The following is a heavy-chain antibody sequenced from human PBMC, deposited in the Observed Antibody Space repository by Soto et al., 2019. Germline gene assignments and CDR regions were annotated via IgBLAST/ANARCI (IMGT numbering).Heavy chain of an antibody. Sequence: EVQLLESGGNLVQPGGSLRLSCAASGFSFSTYALTWVRQVPGKGLEWVSGISASGATTYYADSVKGRFTISRDNSKNTVFLRMTSLRAEDTALYYCAKWTDTVVEAALAGGAFDIWGQGTTVTVSS. CDR1: GFSFSTYA. CDR3: AKWTDTVVEAALAGGAFDI. V-gene: IGHV3-23*01. D-gene: IGHD2-2*01. J-gene: IGHJ3*02. CDR2: ISASGATT.